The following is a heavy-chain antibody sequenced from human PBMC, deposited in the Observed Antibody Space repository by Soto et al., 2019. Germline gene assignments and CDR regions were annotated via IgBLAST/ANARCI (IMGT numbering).Heavy chain of an antibody. CDR2: IIPIFGTA. CDR3: ARRGPIAAANYYGMDV. Sequence: ASVKVSCKASGGTFSSYAISWVRQAPGQGLEWMGGIIPIFGTANYAQKFQGRVTITADESTSTAYMELSSLRSEDTAVYYCARRGPIAAANYYGMDVWGQGTTVTVSS. V-gene: IGHV1-69*13. D-gene: IGHD6-13*01. CDR1: GGTFSSYA. J-gene: IGHJ6*02.